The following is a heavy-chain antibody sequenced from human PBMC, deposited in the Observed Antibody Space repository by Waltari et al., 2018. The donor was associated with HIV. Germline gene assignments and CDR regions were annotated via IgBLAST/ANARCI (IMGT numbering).Heavy chain of an antibody. CDR1: CDSIPTYF. D-gene: IGHD3-22*01. V-gene: IGHV4-59*01. J-gene: IGHJ4*02. CDR3: ARGGTFDSAGHYLFVS. Sequence: QVQLQASGPGLVKPSETLSLTCSVSCDSIPTYFWNWIRQPPGKGLEWIGYIYYSGDANYNPSLKSRVSMSLDTSRNQFSLKLTSVTAADAAVYYCARGGTFDSAGHYLFVSWGQGTLVTVSS. CDR2: IYYSGDA.